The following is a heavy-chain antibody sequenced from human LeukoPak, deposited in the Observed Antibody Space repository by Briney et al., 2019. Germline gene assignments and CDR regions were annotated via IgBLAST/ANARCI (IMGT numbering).Heavy chain of an antibody. V-gene: IGHV1-69*01. D-gene: IGHD3-22*01. Sequence: ASVKVSCKASGGTFSSSSISWVRQAPGQGLEWMGGIIPIFGTANYAQKFQGRVTITADESTRTAYMKLNSLRSEDTAVYYCTTDGDYYDSSTNFDYWGQGSLVTVSS. CDR3: TTDGDYYDSSTNFDY. CDR2: IIPIFGTA. CDR1: GGTFSSSS. J-gene: IGHJ4*02.